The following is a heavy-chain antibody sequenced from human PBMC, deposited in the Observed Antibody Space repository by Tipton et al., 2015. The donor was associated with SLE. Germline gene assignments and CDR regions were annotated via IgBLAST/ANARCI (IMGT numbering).Heavy chain of an antibody. CDR1: GDSISNHY. CDR2: TYYTGHT. Sequence: TLSLTCSVSGDSISNHYLSWIRQSPGKGLEWIGYTYYTGHTNYNPSLNSRVTISIDTSNNHLSLRLTSVTAADTAVYYCARGGHCISTSCYPWFDPWGQGTPVIVSS. D-gene: IGHD2-2*01. V-gene: IGHV4-59*11. CDR3: ARGGHCISTSCYPWFDP. J-gene: IGHJ5*02.